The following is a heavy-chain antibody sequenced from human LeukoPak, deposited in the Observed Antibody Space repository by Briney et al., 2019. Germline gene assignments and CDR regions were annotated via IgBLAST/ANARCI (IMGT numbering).Heavy chain of an antibody. J-gene: IGHJ4*02. D-gene: IGHD5-24*01. V-gene: IGHV1-69*04. Sequence: GASVKVSCKASGYTFTSYAISWVRQAPGQGLEWMGRIIPILGIANYAQKFQGRVTITADKSTSTAYMELSSLRSEDTAVYYCARPTRDGYNLLALDYWGQGTLVTVSS. CDR1: GYTFTSYA. CDR3: ARPTRDGYNLLALDY. CDR2: IIPILGIA.